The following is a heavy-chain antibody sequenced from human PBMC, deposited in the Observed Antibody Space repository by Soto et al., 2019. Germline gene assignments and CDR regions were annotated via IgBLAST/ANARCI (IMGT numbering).Heavy chain of an antibody. V-gene: IGHV4-39*01. Sequence: SETLSLTCTVSGGSISSSPYYWGWIRQPPGKGLEWIGSVYYSGGPNYNPSLQSRVTISVDTSRNQISLKVYSVTAADTAVYYCARRPVYSGNRESDFWGQGTLVTV. CDR3: ARRPVYSGNRESDF. CDR1: GGSISSSPYY. J-gene: IGHJ4*02. D-gene: IGHD1-26*01. CDR2: VYYSGGP.